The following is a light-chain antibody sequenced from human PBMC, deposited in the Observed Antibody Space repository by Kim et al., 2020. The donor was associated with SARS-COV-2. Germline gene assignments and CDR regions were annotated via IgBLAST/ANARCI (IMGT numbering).Light chain of an antibody. CDR3: QLWDSSTDVV. CDR2: RNS. J-gene: IGLJ2*01. CDR1: NIGSQN. V-gene: IGLV3-9*01. Sequence: VGLGKPPGMTGWTKNIGSQNVLWYQQRPGQAPVLVIYRNSKRPSGIPERFSGSHSGNTATLTIRRAQAGDEASYYCQLWDSSTDVVFCGGTQLTVL.